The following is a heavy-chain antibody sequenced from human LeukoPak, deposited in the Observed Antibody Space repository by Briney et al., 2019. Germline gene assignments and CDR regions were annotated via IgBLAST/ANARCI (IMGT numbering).Heavy chain of an antibody. CDR2: ISGSGGST. D-gene: IGHD3-22*01. CDR3: AKGAYYYDSSGYHFDY. V-gene: IGHV3-23*01. CDR1: GFTFSSYA. Sequence: PGGSLRLSCAASGFTFSSYAMSWVRQAPGKGLEWVSAISGSGGSTYYADSVKGGFTISRDNSKNTLYLQMNSLRAEDTAVYYCAKGAYYYDSSGYHFDYWGQGTLVTVSS. J-gene: IGHJ4*02.